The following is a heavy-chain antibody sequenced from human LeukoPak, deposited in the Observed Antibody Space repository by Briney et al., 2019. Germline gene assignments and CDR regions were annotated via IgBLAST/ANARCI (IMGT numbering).Heavy chain of an antibody. CDR2: IYYSGST. J-gene: IGHJ5*02. D-gene: IGHD2-2*01. V-gene: IGHV4-31*03. Sequence: SETLSLTCTVSGGSISSGGYYWSWIRQHPGKGLEWIGYIYYSGSTYYNPSLKSRVTISVDTSKNQFSLKLSSVTAADTAVYYCARGPPGYCSSTSCNEVNWFDPWGQGTLVTVSS. CDR1: GGSISSGGYY. CDR3: ARGPPGYCSSTSCNEVNWFDP.